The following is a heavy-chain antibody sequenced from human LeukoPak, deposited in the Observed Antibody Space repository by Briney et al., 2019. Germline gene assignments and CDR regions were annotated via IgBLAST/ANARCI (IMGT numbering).Heavy chain of an antibody. CDR2: TYYRSKWYN. CDR1: GDSVSSNSVA. V-gene: IGHV6-1*01. CDR3: ARDHCSGGSCHWRFDY. J-gene: IGHJ4*02. D-gene: IGHD2-15*01. Sequence: SQTLSLTCAISGDSVSSNSVAWNWIRQSPSRGLEWLGRTYYRSKWYNDYAVSVKGRITINPDTSKNQFPLQLNSVTPEDTAVYYCARDHCSGGSCHWRFDYWGQGTLVTVSS.